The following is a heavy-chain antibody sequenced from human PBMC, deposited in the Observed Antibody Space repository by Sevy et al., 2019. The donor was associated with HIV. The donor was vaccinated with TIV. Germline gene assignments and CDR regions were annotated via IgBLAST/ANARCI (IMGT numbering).Heavy chain of an antibody. J-gene: IGHJ6*02. CDR2: IYTSGST. V-gene: IGHV4-4*07. CDR3: ARDDHCSGGSCYSRAYYYGMDV. D-gene: IGHD2-15*01. Sequence: SETLSLTCTVSGGSISRYYWSWIRQPAGKGLEWIGRIYTSGSTNYNPSLKSRVTMSVDTSKNQFSLKLSSVTAADTAVYYCARDDHCSGGSCYSRAYYYGMDVWGQGTTVTVSS. CDR1: GGSISRYY.